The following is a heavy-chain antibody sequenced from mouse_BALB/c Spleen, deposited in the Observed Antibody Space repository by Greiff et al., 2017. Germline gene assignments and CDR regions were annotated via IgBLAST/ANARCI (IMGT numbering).Heavy chain of an antibody. J-gene: IGHJ2*01. V-gene: IGHV14-3*02. Sequence: EVQLQESGAELVKPGASVTLSCTASGFNIKDTYMHWVKQRPDQGLEWIGRIDPANGNTKYDPKFQGKATITADTSSNTAYLQLSSLTSEDTAVYYCASLLHFDDWGQGTTLTVAS. CDR1: GFNIKDTY. CDR2: IDPANGNT. CDR3: ASLLHFDD. D-gene: IGHD1-1*01.